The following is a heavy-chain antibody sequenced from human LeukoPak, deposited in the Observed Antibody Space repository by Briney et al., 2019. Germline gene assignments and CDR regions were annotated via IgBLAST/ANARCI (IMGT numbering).Heavy chain of an antibody. Sequence: GASVKVSCKASGYTFTSYDINWVRQATGQGLEWMGWMNPNSGNTGYAQKFQCRVTMTRNTSISTAYMELSSLRSEDTAVYYCARGARQDLRYFDWLGPDYWGQGTLVTVSS. CDR3: ARGARQDLRYFDWLGPDY. CDR1: GYTFTSYD. V-gene: IGHV1-8*01. D-gene: IGHD3-9*01. CDR2: MNPNSGNT. J-gene: IGHJ4*02.